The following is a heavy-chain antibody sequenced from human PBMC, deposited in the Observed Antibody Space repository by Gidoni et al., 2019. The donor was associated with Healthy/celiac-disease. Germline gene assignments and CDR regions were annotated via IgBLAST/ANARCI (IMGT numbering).Heavy chain of an antibody. J-gene: IGHJ4*02. D-gene: IGHD3-10*01. CDR3: ARGGGSGYYFDY. Sequence: QVQLQESGPGLVKPSETLSLTCTVSGGSISSYYWSWIRQPPGKGLEWSGYIYYSGSTNYNPPLKKRITISINTSKNQFSLKLSCGTAADTAVYYCARGGGSGYYFDYWGQGTLVTVSS. CDR1: GGSISSYY. CDR2: IYYSGST. V-gene: IGHV4-59*01.